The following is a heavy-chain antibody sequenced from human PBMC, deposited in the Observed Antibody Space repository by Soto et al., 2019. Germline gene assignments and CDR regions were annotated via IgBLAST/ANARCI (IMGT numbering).Heavy chain of an antibody. CDR2: IDYTGGTT. Sequence: PXGSLRLSCAASGFTFGIHGMEWVRQAPGKGLEWVSVIDYTGGTTYYTDSVKGRFIISRDNSKKILYLQMNSLRTEDTAIYYCAKDATRTSGWYYFDYWGRGALVTVSS. D-gene: IGHD6-19*01. CDR1: GFTFGIHG. J-gene: IGHJ4*02. CDR3: AKDATRTSGWYYFDY. V-gene: IGHV3-23*01.